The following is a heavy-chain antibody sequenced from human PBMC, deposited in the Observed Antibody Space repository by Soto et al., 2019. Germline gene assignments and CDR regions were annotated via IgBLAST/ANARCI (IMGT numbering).Heavy chain of an antibody. CDR3: ARYTVVPAAIPLPDYYYYYGMDV. CDR2: ISAYNGNT. J-gene: IGHJ6*02. D-gene: IGHD2-2*01. CDR1: GYTFTSSG. Sequence: VASVKVSCKASGYTFTSSGMSWVRQAPGQGLEWMGWISAYNGNTNYAQKLQGRVTMTTDTSTSTAYMELRSLRSDDTAVYYCARYTVVPAAIPLPDYYYYYGMDVWGQGTTVTVSS. V-gene: IGHV1-18*01.